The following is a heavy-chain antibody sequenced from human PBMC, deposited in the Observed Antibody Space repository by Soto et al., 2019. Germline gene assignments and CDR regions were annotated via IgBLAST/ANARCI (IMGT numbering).Heavy chain of an antibody. CDR2: IYYSGST. J-gene: IGHJ6*02. Sequence: QLQLQESGPGLVKPSETLSLTCTASDGSINGRSTYYWGWIRQPPGQGLEWIGSIYYSGSTYYNPSLRGGVAISLDTSKSQFSLKLSAVTAADTAVYYCARPGRYYGSGKQPNYYYYGSDVWGQGITVTVSS. CDR3: ARPGRYYGSGKQPNYYYYGSDV. CDR1: DGSINGRSTYY. V-gene: IGHV4-39*01. D-gene: IGHD3-10*01.